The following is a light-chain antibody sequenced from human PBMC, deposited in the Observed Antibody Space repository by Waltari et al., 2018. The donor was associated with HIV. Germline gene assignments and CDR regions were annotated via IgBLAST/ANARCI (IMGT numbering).Light chain of an antibody. J-gene: IGKJ1*01. V-gene: IGKV1-5*03. CDR3: QEYDSYWWT. CDR2: KAY. CDR1: QRISRW. Sequence: IPMTQSPSTLSASVGARVTITCRASQRISRWLAWYHQKPGTAPKLLIYKAYTLERGDPARFSGSGSGTEFPRTISSMQPDDFAPFYCQEYDSYWWTCGRGTKVEIK.